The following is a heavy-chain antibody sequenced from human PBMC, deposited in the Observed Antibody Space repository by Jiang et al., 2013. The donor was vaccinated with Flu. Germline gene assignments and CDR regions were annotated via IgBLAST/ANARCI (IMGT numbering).Heavy chain of an antibody. Sequence: LLKPSETLSLTCTVSGGSVSSGSYYWSWIRQPPGKGLEWIGYIYYSGSTNYNPSLKSRVTISVDTSKNQFSLKLSSVTAADTAVYYCARSEEWLQVDYWGQGTLGHRLL. CDR1: GGSVSSGSYY. CDR2: IYYSGST. V-gene: IGHV4-61*01. CDR3: ARSEEWLQVDY. D-gene: IGHD3-3*01. J-gene: IGHJ4*02.